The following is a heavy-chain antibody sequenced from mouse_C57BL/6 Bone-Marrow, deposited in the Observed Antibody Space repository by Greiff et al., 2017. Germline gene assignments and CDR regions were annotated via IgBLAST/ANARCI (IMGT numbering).Heavy chain of an antibody. CDR1: GYTFTSYW. V-gene: IGHV1-72*01. J-gene: IGHJ1*03. Sequence: QVQLQQPGAELVKPGASVKLSCKASGYTFTSYWMHWVKQRPGRGLEWIGRIDPNSGGTKYNEKFKSKATLTVDKPSSTAYMQLSSLTSEDSAVLYCAHCNYFYWYFAVWGKGTTVTVSS. CDR3: AHCNYFYWYFAV. CDR2: IDPNSGGT. D-gene: IGHD2-1*01.